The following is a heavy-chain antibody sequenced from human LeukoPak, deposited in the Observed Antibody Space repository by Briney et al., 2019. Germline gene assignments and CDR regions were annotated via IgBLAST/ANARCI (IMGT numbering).Heavy chain of an antibody. CDR2: IYTDDSDT. D-gene: IGHD3-10*01. J-gene: IGHJ4*02. CDR3: ARLTGSGAHIEYFDY. Sequence: GESLKISCKDSGYKFLTNWIGCVRQRPGKGLEWVGIIYTDDSDTRYSPAFQGQVTISADKSIRTAYLQWSSLKASDTAIYFCARLTGSGAHIEYFDYWGQGTLVTVSS. V-gene: IGHV5-51*01. CDR1: GYKFLTNW.